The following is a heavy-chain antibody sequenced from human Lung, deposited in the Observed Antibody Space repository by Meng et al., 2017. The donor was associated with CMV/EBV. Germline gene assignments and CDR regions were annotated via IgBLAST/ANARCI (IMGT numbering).Heavy chain of an antibody. CDR3: ARGIVKTAWKALDH. Sequence: QVDVVQSGAEVKKPGALLKLYCKASGYSSIDYYIPWVRQAPGQGLEWMGWISPSSGDTNYAQKFQGWVTMTRDTSIRTAYMELGTLRSDDTAVYYCARGIVKTAWKALDHWGQGALVTVSS. V-gene: IGHV1-2*04. CDR2: ISPSSGDT. J-gene: IGHJ4*02. CDR1: GYSSIDYY. D-gene: IGHD1-1*01.